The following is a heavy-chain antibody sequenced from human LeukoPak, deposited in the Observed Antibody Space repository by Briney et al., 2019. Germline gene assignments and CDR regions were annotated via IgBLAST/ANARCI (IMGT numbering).Heavy chain of an antibody. Sequence: PGASLRLSCAASGFTFSSYAMSWVRQAPGKGLEWVSAISGSGGSTYYADSVKGRFTISRDNSKNTLYLQMNSLRAEDTAVYYSAKAHLSIAAAGTDLYYFDYWGQGTLVTVSS. CDR2: ISGSGGST. V-gene: IGHV3-23*01. CDR3: AKAHLSIAAAGTDLYYFDY. CDR1: GFTFSSYA. D-gene: IGHD6-13*01. J-gene: IGHJ4*02.